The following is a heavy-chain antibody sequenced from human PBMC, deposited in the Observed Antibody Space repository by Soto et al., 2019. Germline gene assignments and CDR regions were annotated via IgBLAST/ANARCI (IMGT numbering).Heavy chain of an antibody. Sequence: ASVKVSCKASGYTFTSYAMHWVRQAPGQRLEWMGWINAGNGNTKYSQKFQGRVTITRDTSASTAYMELSSLRSEDTAVYYCARDLSYYGSGSLGDYWGQGTLVTVSS. J-gene: IGHJ4*02. D-gene: IGHD3-10*01. CDR3: ARDLSYYGSGSLGDY. V-gene: IGHV1-3*01. CDR1: GYTFTSYA. CDR2: INAGNGNT.